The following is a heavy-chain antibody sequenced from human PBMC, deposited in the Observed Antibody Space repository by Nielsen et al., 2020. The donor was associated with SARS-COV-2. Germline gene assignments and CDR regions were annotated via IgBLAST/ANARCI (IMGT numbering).Heavy chain of an antibody. CDR3: TYYYDSRGSPSFDY. J-gene: IGHJ4*02. V-gene: IGHV3-73*01. Sequence: GGSLRLSCAASGFAFSDSTMHWVRQASGKGLEWVGRIRTKANNYATVYAASVKGRFTISRDDSKNTAFLQMNSLKIEDTAVYYCTYYYDSRGSPSFDYWGLGTLVTVSS. CDR2: IRTKANNYAT. D-gene: IGHD3-22*01. CDR1: GFAFSDST.